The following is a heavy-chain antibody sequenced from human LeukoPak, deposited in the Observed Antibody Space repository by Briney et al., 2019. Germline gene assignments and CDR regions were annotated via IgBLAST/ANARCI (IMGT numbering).Heavy chain of an antibody. J-gene: IGHJ5*02. CDR1: GGSFSGYY. CDR3: ARDGGADYYYDSSGYYR. Sequence: SETLSLTCAVYGGSFSGYYWSWIRQPPGKGLEWIGEINHSGSTNYNPSLKSRVTISVDTSKNQFSLKLSSVTAADTAVYYCARDGGADYYYDSSGYYRWGQGTLVTVSS. CDR2: INHSGST. V-gene: IGHV4-34*01. D-gene: IGHD3-22*01.